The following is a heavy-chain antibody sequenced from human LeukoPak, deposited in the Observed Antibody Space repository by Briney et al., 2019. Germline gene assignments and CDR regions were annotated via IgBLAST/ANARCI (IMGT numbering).Heavy chain of an antibody. D-gene: IGHD7-27*01. Sequence: GASVKVSCKASGYTFTSYDINWVRQATGQGLEWMGWMNPNSGNTGYAQKFQGRVTMTRNTSISTAYMELSSLRSEDTAVYYCARVPNYAIANWGSPLDYWGQGTLVTVSS. CDR1: GYTFTSYD. V-gene: IGHV1-8*01. CDR2: MNPNSGNT. J-gene: IGHJ4*02. CDR3: ARVPNYAIANWGSPLDY.